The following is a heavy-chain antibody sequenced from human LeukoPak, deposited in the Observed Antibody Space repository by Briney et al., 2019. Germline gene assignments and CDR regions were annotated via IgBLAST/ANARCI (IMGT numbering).Heavy chain of an antibody. CDR1: GGSFSGHY. CDR3: ARGRTGAAALDF. CDR2: STHTGST. D-gene: IGHD2-2*01. Sequence: SETLSLTCAVYGGSFSGHYWTWIRQAPGKGLGWIGESTHTGSTNYNPSLKSRVTISVDTSKNQFSLKLTSVSAADTAVYHCARGRTGAAALDFWGPGTLVTVSS. V-gene: IGHV4-34*01. J-gene: IGHJ4*02.